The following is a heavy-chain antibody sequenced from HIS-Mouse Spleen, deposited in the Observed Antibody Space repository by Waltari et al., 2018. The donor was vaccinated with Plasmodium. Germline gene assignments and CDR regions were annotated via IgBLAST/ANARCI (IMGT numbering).Heavy chain of an antibody. CDR1: GFPFSSYG. D-gene: IGHD3-16*01. V-gene: IGHV3-30*18. J-gene: IGHJ4*02. CDR3: AKAQGVINFDY. CDR2: ISYDGSNK. Sequence: QVQLVESGGGVVKPGRSLRLSCAASGFPFSSYGMHWVRRAPGKGLEWVAVISYDGSNKYYADSVKGRFTISRDNSKNTLYLQMNSLRAEDTAVYYCAKAQGVINFDYWGQGTLVTVSS.